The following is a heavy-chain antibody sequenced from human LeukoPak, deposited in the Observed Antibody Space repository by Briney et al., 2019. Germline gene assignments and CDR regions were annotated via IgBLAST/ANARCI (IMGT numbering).Heavy chain of an antibody. CDR2: ISSSSSYI. CDR3: ARDKGLGYCTSTSCYVGWFDP. J-gene: IGHJ5*02. Sequence: GGSLRLSCAAPGFTFSSYAMNWVRQAPGKGLEWVPSISSSSSYIYYADSVKGRFTISRDNTKNSLYLQMNSLRAEDTAVYYCARDKGLGYCTSTSCYVGWFDPWGQGTLVTVSS. V-gene: IGHV3-21*01. D-gene: IGHD2-2*01. CDR1: GFTFSSYA.